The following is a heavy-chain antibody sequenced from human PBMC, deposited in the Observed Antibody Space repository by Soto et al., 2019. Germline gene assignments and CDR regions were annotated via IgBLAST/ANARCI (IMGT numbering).Heavy chain of an antibody. CDR2: IYYSGST. J-gene: IGHJ4*02. V-gene: IGHV4-31*03. D-gene: IGHD5-18*01. Sequence: PSETLSLTSTVSGGSISSGGYYWGWIRQHPGKGLEWIGYIYYSGSTYYNPSLKSRVTISVDTSKNQFSLKLSSVTAADTAVYYCAREGVDTAMVTGFFDYWGQGTLVTVSS. CDR1: GGSISSGGYY. CDR3: AREGVDTAMVTGFFDY.